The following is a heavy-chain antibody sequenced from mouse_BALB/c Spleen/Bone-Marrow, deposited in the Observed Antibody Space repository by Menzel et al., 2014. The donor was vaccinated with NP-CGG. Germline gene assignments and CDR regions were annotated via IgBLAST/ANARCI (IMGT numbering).Heavy chain of an antibody. CDR1: GFSLTGYG. D-gene: IGHD4-1*01. J-gene: IGHJ4*01. Sequence: VQVVESGPGLVAPSQSLPITCTVSGFSLTGYGVNWVRQPPGKGLEWLGMIWGDGSTDYNSALKSRLSISKDNSKSQVFLKMDSLQTDDTARYYCARTLGHYAMDYWGQGTSVTVSS. V-gene: IGHV2-6-7*01. CDR2: IWGDGST. CDR3: ARTLGHYAMDY.